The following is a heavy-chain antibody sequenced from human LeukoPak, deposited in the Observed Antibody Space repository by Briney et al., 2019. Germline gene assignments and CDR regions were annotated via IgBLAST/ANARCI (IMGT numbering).Heavy chain of an antibody. CDR2: ISSSSSYI. D-gene: IGHD5-18*01. J-gene: IGHJ4*02. CDR1: GFTFSSYS. Sequence: PGGSLRLSCAASGFTFSSYSMNWVRQAPGKGLEWVSSISSSSSYIYYADSVKGRFTISRDNAKSSLYLQMNSLRAEDTAVYYCASSDTAMELNFDYWGQGTLVTVSS. V-gene: IGHV3-21*01. CDR3: ASSDTAMELNFDY.